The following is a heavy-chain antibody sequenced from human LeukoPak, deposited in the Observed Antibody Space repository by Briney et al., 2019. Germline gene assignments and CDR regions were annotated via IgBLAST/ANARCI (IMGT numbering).Heavy chain of an antibody. V-gene: IGHV1-2*02. D-gene: IGHD1-26*01. CDR1: GYTFTGYY. CDR2: TNPNGGGT. Sequence: GASVKVSCKASGYTFTGYYMHWVRQAPGQGLEWMGWTNPNGGGTNYAQKFQGRVTMTRDTSISTAYMELSRLRSDDTAVYYCARVMGAPDDYWGQGTLVTVSS. J-gene: IGHJ4*02. CDR3: ARVMGAPDDY.